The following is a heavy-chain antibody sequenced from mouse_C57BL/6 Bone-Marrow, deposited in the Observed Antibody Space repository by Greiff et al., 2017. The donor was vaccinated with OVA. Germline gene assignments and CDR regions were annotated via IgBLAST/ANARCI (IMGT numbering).Heavy chain of an antibody. CDR2: INYDGSST. J-gene: IGHJ1*03. CDR3: ARDQGTTVVAWYFDV. D-gene: IGHD1-1*01. Sequence: EVMLVESEGGLVQPGSSMKLSCTASGFTFSDYYMAWVRQVPEKGLEWVANINYDGSSTYYLDSLKSRFIISRDNAKNILYLQMSSLKSEDTATYYCARDQGTTVVAWYFDVWGTGTTVTVSS. CDR1: GFTFSDYY. V-gene: IGHV5-16*01.